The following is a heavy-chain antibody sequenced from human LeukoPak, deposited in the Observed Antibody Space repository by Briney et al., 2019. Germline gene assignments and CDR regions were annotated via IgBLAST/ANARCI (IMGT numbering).Heavy chain of an antibody. V-gene: IGHV1-69*04. Sequence: ASVKVSCKASGGTFSSYAISWVRQAPGQGLEWMGRIIPILGIANYAQKFQGRVTITADKSTSTAYMELSSLRSEDTAVYYCARAPSGIYYDKGQARYYFDYWGQGTLVTVSS. CDR1: GGTFSSYA. CDR3: ARAPSGIYYDKGQARYYFDY. J-gene: IGHJ4*02. D-gene: IGHD3-22*01. CDR2: IIPILGIA.